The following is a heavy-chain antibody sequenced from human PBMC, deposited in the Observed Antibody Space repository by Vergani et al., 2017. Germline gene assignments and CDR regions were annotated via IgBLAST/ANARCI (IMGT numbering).Heavy chain of an antibody. D-gene: IGHD3-22*01. CDR2: ISSGGDYT. CDR1: GFPFSSHG. V-gene: IGHV3-23*01. J-gene: IGHJ3*02. CDR3: AKIRVVARWAFDI. Sequence: EAQLLESGGGLVQPGGSLRLSCVASGFPFSSHGMSCVRQTPGEGPEWVSCISSGGDYTYYSASVKGRFSVSRDNSKNTLYLQINSLRAGDTAVYFCAKIRVVARWAFDIWGRGTMVTVSS.